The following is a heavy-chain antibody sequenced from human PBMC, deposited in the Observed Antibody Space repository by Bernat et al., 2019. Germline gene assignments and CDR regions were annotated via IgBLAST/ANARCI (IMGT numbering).Heavy chain of an antibody. V-gene: IGHV3-74*01. CDR2: INSDGSST. CDR1: GFTFSSYW. CDR3: ARYLAAAGSRYFDY. J-gene: IGHJ4*02. D-gene: IGHD6-13*01. Sequence: EVQLVESGGGLVQPGGSLRLSCAASGFTFSSYWMHWVRQAPGKGLVWVSRINSDGSSTSYADTVKGRFTISRDKAKNTLYLQMNSLRAEDTAVYYCARYLAAAGSRYFDYWGQGTLVTVSS.